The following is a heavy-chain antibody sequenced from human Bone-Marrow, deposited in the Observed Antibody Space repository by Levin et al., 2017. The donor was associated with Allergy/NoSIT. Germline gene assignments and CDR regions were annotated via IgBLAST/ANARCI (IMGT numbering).Heavy chain of an antibody. CDR3: ARDDDTNSHFSLFNY. J-gene: IGHJ4*02. Sequence: PGGSLRLSCAASGFTFTSYGMHWVRQAPGKGLEWVAVMWYHGNRQDYADAVKGRFTISRDTSKSMLYLQMNSLRAGDTAVYYCARDDDTNSHFSLFNYWGQGTLVTVSP. V-gene: IGHV3-33*01. D-gene: IGHD2/OR15-2a*01. CDR2: MWYHGNRQ. CDR1: GFTFTSYG.